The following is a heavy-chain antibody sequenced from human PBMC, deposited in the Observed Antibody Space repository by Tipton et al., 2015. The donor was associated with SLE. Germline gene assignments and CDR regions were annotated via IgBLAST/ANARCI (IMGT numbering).Heavy chain of an antibody. J-gene: IGHJ3*02. Sequence: LSLTCAASGFTVSHYDMHWVRQGTGKGLEWVSAVGPAGDTFYPGSVKGRFTISREDAKNSLYLQMKSLRAGDTAVYYCVRAGIYNGRYAAFDIWGLGTLVTVSS. CDR1: GFTVSHYD. V-gene: IGHV3-13*01. D-gene: IGHD1-26*01. CDR2: VGPAGDT. CDR3: VRAGIYNGRYAAFDI.